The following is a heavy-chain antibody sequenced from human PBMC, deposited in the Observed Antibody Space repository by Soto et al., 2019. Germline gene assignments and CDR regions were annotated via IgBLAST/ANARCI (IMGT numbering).Heavy chain of an antibody. V-gene: IGHV1-18*01. Sequence: ASGKVSCKASGYTLTSYGISWVRQAPGQGLEWMGWISAYNGNTNYAQKLQGRVTMTTDKSTSTAYMELRSLRPDDTAVYHWACANSHYVGAFDIWRPAPMVTVS. CDR1: GYTLTSYG. J-gene: IGHJ3*02. D-gene: IGHD1-7*01. CDR2: ISAYNGNT. CDR3: ACANSHYVGAFDI.